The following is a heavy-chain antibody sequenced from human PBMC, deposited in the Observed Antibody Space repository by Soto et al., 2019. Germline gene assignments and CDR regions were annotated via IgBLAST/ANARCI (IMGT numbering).Heavy chain of an antibody. J-gene: IGHJ5*02. CDR2: IIPIFGTA. CDR3: ARGRHAVRGYSYAGGYWFDP. V-gene: IGHV1-69*13. CDR1: GGTFSSYA. Sequence: SVEVSCKASGGTFSSYAISWVRQAPGQGLEWMGGIIPIFGTANYAQKFQGRVTITADESTSAAYMELSSLRSEDTAVYYCARGRHAVRGYSYAGGYWFDPWGQGTLVTVSS. D-gene: IGHD5-18*01.